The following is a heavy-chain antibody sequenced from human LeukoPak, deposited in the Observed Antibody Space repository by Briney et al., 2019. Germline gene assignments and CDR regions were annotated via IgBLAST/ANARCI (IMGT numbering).Heavy chain of an antibody. V-gene: IGHV3-9*01. CDR3: AKDRRGGSTGDFDY. CDR2: ISWNSGSI. J-gene: IGHJ4*02. CDR1: GFTFDDYA. D-gene: IGHD4-17*01. Sequence: GGSQRLSCAASGFTFDDYAMHWVRQAPGKGLEWVSGISWNSGSIGYADSVKGRFTISRDNAKNSLYLQMNSLRAEDTALYYCAKDRRGGSTGDFDYWGQGTLVTVSS.